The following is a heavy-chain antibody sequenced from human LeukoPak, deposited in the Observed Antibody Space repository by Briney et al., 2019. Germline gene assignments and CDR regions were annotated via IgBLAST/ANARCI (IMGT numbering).Heavy chain of an antibody. V-gene: IGHV3-30*18. D-gene: IGHD5-18*01. Sequence: GGSLRLSCAASGFSFSGYGIHWVRQAPGKGLEWVAVISYDGNNKYYVDSVKGRFTVSRDNSKNTLYLQMNSPRAEDKAVYYCVKVGGGGYSYGRYHFDYWGQGTLVTVSS. CDR3: VKVGGGGYSYGRYHFDY. CDR2: ISYDGNNK. CDR1: GFSFSGYG. J-gene: IGHJ4*02.